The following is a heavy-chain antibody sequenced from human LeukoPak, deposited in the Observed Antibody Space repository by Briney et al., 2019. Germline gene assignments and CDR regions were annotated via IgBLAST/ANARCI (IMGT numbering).Heavy chain of an antibody. Sequence: GGSLRLSCAASGFTFSSYAMSWVRQAPGKGLEWVSTISGGGGGTYYADSVKGRFTISRGNSKNTLYLQMNSLRAEDTAVYYCAKEYRQQLVPFDSWGQGTLVIVSS. CDR2: ISGGGGGT. CDR1: GFTFSSYA. D-gene: IGHD6-6*01. V-gene: IGHV3-23*01. CDR3: AKEYRQQLVPFDS. J-gene: IGHJ4*02.